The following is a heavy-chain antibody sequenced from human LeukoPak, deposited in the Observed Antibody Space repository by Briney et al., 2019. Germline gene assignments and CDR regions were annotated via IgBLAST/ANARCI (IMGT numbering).Heavy chain of an antibody. J-gene: IGHJ5*01. CDR3: AKPLSGGLAATADWFDP. V-gene: IGHV3-53*01. CDR1: GFTVSSNY. Sequence: TGGSLTLSCAASGFTVSSNYMSWVRQAPGKGLEWVSTINANSGTRSYAASVRGRFTISRDNSKNTVYLQLHTLRAEDTAVYYCAKPLSGGLAATADWFDPWGQGTLVVVSS. CDR2: INANSGTR. D-gene: IGHD6-25*01.